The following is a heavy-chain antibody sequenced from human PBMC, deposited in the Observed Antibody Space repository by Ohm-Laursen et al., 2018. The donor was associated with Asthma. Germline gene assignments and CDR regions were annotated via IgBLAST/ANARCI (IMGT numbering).Heavy chain of an antibody. V-gene: IGHV3-30-3*01. J-gene: IGHJ3*02. Sequence: SLRLSCAASGFTFRSYAMHWARQAPGKGLEWVAVGGSYYDGGLKYYADSVNGRFTVSRDDSKNTLYLQMNSLRPDDTAVYYCARDPIYYGSGTPYAFDIWGQGTMVTVSS. CDR1: GFTFRSYA. CDR3: ARDPIYYGSGTPYAFDI. CDR2: GGSYYDGGLK. D-gene: IGHD3-10*01.